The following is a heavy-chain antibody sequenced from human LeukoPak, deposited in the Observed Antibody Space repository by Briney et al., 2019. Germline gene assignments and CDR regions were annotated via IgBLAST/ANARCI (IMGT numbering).Heavy chain of an antibody. J-gene: IGHJ4*02. D-gene: IGHD6-19*01. CDR2: TYYRSKWYN. CDR1: GDSVSSKNGA. Sequence: SQTLSLTCVVSGDSVSSKNGAWNWIRQSPSRGLEWLGRTYYRSKWYNDYAESMEGRLTISQDTSKNQYSLHLNSVTPDDTAVYYCARDFGTTGWHTFDYWGQGTLVTVSS. CDR3: ARDFGTTGWHTFDY. V-gene: IGHV6-1*01.